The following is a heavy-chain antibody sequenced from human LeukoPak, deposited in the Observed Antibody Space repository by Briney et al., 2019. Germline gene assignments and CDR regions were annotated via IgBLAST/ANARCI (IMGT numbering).Heavy chain of an antibody. J-gene: IGHJ5*02. V-gene: IGHV3-23*01. CDR1: GFTVSSNY. CDR3: AKYSGPMIDFEDP. CDR2: ISGSGGST. Sequence: GGSLRLSCAASGFTVSSNYMSWVRQAPGKGLEWVSAISGSGGSTYYADSVKGRFTISRDNSKNTLYLQMNSLRAEDTAVYYCAKYSGPMIDFEDPWGQGTLVTVSS. D-gene: IGHD3-22*01.